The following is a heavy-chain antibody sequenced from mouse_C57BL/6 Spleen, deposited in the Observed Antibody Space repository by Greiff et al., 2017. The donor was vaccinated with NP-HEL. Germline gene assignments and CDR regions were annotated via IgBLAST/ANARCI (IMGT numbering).Heavy chain of an antibody. CDR2: ISDGGSYT. D-gene: IGHD1-3*01. V-gene: IGHV5-4*01. CDR3: ARDPLALYAMDY. J-gene: IGHJ4*01. CDR1: GFTFSSYA. Sequence: EVQLVESGGGLVKPGGSLKLSCAASGFTFSSYAMSWVRQTPEKRLEWVATISDGGSYTYYPDNVKGRFTISRDNAKNNLYLQMSHLKSEDTAMYYCARDPLALYAMDYWGQGTSVTVSS.